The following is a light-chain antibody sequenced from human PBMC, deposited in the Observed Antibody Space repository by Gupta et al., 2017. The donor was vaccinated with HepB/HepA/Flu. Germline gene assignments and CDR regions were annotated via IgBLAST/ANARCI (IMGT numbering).Light chain of an antibody. CDR2: SNN. CDR1: RSNIGSNT. V-gene: IGLV1-44*01. CDR3: AAWDDSLNGWV. Sequence: VTISCSGSRSNIGSNTVNWYQQLPGTAPKLLIYSNNQRPSGVPDRFSGSKSGTSASLAISGLQSEDEADYYCAAWDDSLNGWVFGGGTKLTVL. J-gene: IGLJ3*02.